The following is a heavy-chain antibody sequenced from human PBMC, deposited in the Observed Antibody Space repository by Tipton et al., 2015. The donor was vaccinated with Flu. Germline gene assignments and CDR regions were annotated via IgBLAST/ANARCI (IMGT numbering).Heavy chain of an antibody. CDR3: ARDGGDYSKPYGLDV. CDR1: GGSVRTYY. CDR2: MSYSGRT. D-gene: IGHD4-11*01. V-gene: IGHV4-59*02. Sequence: TLSLTCTVSGGSVRTYYWTWIRQPPGKGLEWIGHMSYSGRTDYNPSLKSRVTISIDPSKNQFSLKLTSVTAADTALYYCARDGGDYSKPYGLDVWGQGTTVPVSS. J-gene: IGHJ6*02.